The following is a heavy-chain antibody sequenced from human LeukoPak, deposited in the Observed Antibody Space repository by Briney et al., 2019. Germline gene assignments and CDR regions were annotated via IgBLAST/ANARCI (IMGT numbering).Heavy chain of an antibody. D-gene: IGHD5-18*01. CDR3: ERVDTAMEPDY. J-gene: IGHJ4*02. Sequence: ASVKVSCKASGGTFSSYAISWVRQAPGQGLEWMGGIIPIFGTANYAQKFQGRVTITADESTSTAYMELSSLRSEDTAVYYCERVDTAMEPDYWGQGTLVTVSS. CDR2: IIPIFGTA. V-gene: IGHV1-69*13. CDR1: GGTFSSYA.